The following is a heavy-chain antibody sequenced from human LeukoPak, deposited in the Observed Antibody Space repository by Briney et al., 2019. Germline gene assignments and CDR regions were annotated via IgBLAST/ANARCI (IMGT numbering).Heavy chain of an antibody. CDR1: GFTFSSYW. J-gene: IGHJ3*02. CDR2: IKQDGGEK. CDR3: ASAPGLDAFDI. V-gene: IGHV3-7*01. Sequence: GGSLRLSCAASGFTFSSYWMSWVRQAPGKGLEWVANIKQDGGEKYYVDSVKGRFTISRDNAKSSVYLQMNSLRADDTAVYYCASAPGLDAFDIWGQGTMVTVSS. D-gene: IGHD3-10*01.